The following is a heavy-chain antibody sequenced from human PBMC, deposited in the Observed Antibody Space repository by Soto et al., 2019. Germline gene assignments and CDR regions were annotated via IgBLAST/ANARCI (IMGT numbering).Heavy chain of an antibody. CDR1: GGTFSSYA. CDR3: ASLAPAPGIAPAGTIDSYGMDV. J-gene: IGHJ6*02. CDR2: IIPIFGTA. D-gene: IGHD6-13*01. Sequence: QVQLVQSGAEVKKPGSSVKVSCKASGGTFSSYAISWVRQAPGQGLEWMGGIIPIFGTANYAQKFQGRVTITADESTTTAYMELSSLRSEDTAVYSCASLAPAPGIAPAGTIDSYGMDVWGQGTTFTVSS. V-gene: IGHV1-69*12.